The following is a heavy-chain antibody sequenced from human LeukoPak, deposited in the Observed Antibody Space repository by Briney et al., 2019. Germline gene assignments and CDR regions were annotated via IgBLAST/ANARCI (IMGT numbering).Heavy chain of an antibody. V-gene: IGHV1-8*01. Sequence: ASVKVSCKASGYTFTSYDINWVRQATGQGLEWMGWMNPNSGNTGYAQKFQGRVTMTRNTSISTAYMELSSLRSEDTAVYYCARAPGLWFGELRFDPWGQGTLVTVSS. J-gene: IGHJ5*02. CDR2: MNPNSGNT. D-gene: IGHD3-10*01. CDR1: GYTFTSYD. CDR3: ARAPGLWFGELRFDP.